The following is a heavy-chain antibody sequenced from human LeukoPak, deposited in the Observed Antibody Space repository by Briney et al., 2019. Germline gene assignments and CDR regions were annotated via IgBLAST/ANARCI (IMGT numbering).Heavy chain of an antibody. CDR1: GGSVSDYY. Sequence: SETLSLTCTISGGSVSDYYWSWIRQSPGKGLDWIGYIYHTGSTNYNPSLKSRVTISVDTSKNQFSLKLSSVTAADTAVYYCARATTVTTGTNYYYYYYMDVWGKGTTVTISS. CDR3: ARATTVTTGTNYYYYYYMDV. J-gene: IGHJ6*03. V-gene: IGHV4-59*08. CDR2: IYHTGST. D-gene: IGHD4-17*01.